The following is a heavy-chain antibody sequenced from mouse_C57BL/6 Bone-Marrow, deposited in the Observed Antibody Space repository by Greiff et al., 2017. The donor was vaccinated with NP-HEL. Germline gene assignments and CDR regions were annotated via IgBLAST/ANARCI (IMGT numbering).Heavy chain of an antibody. CDR2: IDPSDGYT. V-gene: IGHV1-50*01. CDR1: GYTFTSYW. CDR3: ARFTTVVAFDY. J-gene: IGHJ2*01. Sequence: QVQLQQPGAELVKPGASVKLSCKASGYTFTSYWMQWVKQRPGQGLEWSGEIDPSDGYTNYNQKFKGKATLTVDTSSSTAYMQLSSLTAEDSAVYYCARFTTVVAFDYWGQGTTLTVSS. D-gene: IGHD1-1*01.